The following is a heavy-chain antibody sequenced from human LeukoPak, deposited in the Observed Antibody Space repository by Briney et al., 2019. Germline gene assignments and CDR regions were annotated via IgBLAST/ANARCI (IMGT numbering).Heavy chain of an antibody. Sequence: ASVKVSCKASGYTFTSYGISWVRQAPGQGLEWMGIINPSGGSTSYAQKFQGRVTMTRDTSTSTVYMELSSLRSEDTAVYYCARDGSYYGSGDQHWGQGTLVTVSS. J-gene: IGHJ1*01. CDR2: INPSGGST. CDR3: ARDGSYYGSGDQH. CDR1: GYTFTSYG. D-gene: IGHD3-10*01. V-gene: IGHV1-46*01.